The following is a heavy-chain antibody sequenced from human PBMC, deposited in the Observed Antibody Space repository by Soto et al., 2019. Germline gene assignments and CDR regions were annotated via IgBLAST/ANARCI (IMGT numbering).Heavy chain of an antibody. V-gene: IGHV3-48*01. D-gene: IGHD4-4*01. Sequence: PGGSLRHSCAASGFTFSSYAMSWVRQAPGKGLEWVSSISGSSGTIYYADSVKGRFTISRDNAKNTLYLQMNSLRAEDTAVYYCARDADYSNYGGDYYYYMDVWGKGTTVTVSS. CDR1: GFTFSSYA. J-gene: IGHJ6*03. CDR2: ISGSSGTI. CDR3: ARDADYSNYGGDYYYYMDV.